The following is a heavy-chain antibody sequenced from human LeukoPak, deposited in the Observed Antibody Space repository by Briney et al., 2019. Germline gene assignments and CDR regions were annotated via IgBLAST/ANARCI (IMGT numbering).Heavy chain of an antibody. CDR3: AREEGDIVVVPGHNWFDP. CDR2: INPNSGGT. D-gene: IGHD2-2*01. J-gene: IGHJ5*02. CDR1: GYTFTGYY. V-gene: IGHV1-2*02. Sequence: ASVKVSCKASGYTFTGYYMHWVRQAPGQGLEWMGWINPNSGGTNYAQKFQGRVTMTRDTSISTAYMELSRLRSDDTAVYYCAREEGDIVVVPGHNWFDPWGQGTLVTVSS.